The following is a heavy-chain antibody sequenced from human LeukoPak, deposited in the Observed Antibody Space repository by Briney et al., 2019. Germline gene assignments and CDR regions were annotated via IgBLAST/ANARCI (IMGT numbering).Heavy chain of an antibody. CDR3: AREIDPPLEGIAAPNWFDP. CDR1: GGTFSSYA. V-gene: IGHV1-69*13. D-gene: IGHD6-6*01. J-gene: IGHJ5*02. Sequence: GASVKVSCKASGGTFSSYAISWVRQAPGQGLEWMGGIISIFGTANYAQKFQGRVTITADESTSTAYMELSSLRSEDTAVYYCAREIDPPLEGIAAPNWFDPWGQGTLVTVSS. CDR2: IISIFGTA.